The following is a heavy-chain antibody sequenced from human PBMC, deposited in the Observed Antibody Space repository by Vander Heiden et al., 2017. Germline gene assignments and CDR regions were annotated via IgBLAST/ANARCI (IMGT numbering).Heavy chain of an antibody. Sequence: QVQLQESGPGLVKPSETLFLNCTVSGGSISNYYWSWIRQPPGKGLEWIGYIYYSGNTNYNSSIKSRVSISIDTSTNQFSLMLTSVTAADTAVYYCARGVGALAYWSQGMSVTVSS. D-gene: IGHD1-26*01. CDR1: GGSISNYY. CDR2: IYYSGNT. V-gene: IGHV4-59*01. J-gene: IGHJ4*02. CDR3: ARGVGALAY.